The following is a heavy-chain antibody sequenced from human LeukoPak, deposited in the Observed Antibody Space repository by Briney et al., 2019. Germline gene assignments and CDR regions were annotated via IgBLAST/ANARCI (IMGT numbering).Heavy chain of an antibody. CDR2: IGTAGDT. J-gene: IGHJ2*01. V-gene: IGHV3-13*01. CDR3: ARGLHREGYFDL. Sequence: GGSLRLSCAASGFTFSSYDIHRVRQPTGKGLEWVSAIGTAGDTYYVGSVKGRFTISRENAKNSLYLQMNSLRAGDTAVYYCARGLHREGYFDLWGRGTLVTVSS. D-gene: IGHD1-26*01. CDR1: GFTFSSYD.